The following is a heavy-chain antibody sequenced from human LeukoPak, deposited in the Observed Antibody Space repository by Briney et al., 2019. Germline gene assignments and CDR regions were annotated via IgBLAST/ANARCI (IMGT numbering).Heavy chain of an antibody. CDR1: GYTLTSYG. D-gene: IGHD3-22*01. J-gene: IGHJ4*02. CDR3: ARDSGYDSSRYSLSNFDY. V-gene: IGHV1-18*01. Sequence: ASVKVSCKASGYTLTSYGISWVRQAPGQGLEWMGWISAYNGNTNYAQKLQGRVTVTPDSSTSTASMELRSLRSVDTAVYYSARDSGYDSSRYSLSNFDYWGQGTLVTVSS. CDR2: ISAYNGNT.